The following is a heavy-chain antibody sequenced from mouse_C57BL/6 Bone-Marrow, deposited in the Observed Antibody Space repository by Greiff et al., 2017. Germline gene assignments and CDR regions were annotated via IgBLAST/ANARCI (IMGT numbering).Heavy chain of an antibody. V-gene: IGHV14-4*01. CDR3: TRGYYEAD. J-gene: IGHJ3*01. Sequence: EVKLQQSGAELVRPGASVKLSCTASGFNIKDDYMPWVKQRPEQGLEWIGWIDPENGDTEYASKFQGKATITADTSSNTAYLQLSSLTSEDTAVYNSTRGYYEADWGQGTLVTVSA. CDR2: IDPENGDT. CDR1: GFNIKDDY. D-gene: IGHD2-3*01.